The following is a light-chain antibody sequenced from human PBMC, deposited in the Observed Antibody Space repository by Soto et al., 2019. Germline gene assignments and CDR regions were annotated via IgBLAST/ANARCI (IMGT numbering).Light chain of an antibody. CDR1: QSISSW. Sequence: DIQMTQSPSTLSASVGDRVTITCRASQSISSWLAWYQQKPGKAPKLLIYAASSLQSGVPSRFSGSGSETDFTLTISSLQSEDFAVYYCQQYNNWPTFGQGTKVDIK. CDR3: QQYNNWPT. V-gene: IGKV1-5*01. CDR2: AAS. J-gene: IGKJ1*01.